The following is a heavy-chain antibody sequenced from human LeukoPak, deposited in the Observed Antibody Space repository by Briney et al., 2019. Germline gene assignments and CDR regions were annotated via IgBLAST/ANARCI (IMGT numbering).Heavy chain of an antibody. Sequence: SETLSLTCAVYGGSFSDYYWSWIRQPPGKGLEWIGEINHSGSTNYNPSLKSRVTISVDMSKNQFSLKLSSVTAADTAVYYCASGTRATQGWFDPWGQGTLVTVSS. CDR1: GGSFSDYY. J-gene: IGHJ5*02. V-gene: IGHV4-34*01. D-gene: IGHD1/OR15-1a*01. CDR2: INHSGST. CDR3: ASGTRATQGWFDP.